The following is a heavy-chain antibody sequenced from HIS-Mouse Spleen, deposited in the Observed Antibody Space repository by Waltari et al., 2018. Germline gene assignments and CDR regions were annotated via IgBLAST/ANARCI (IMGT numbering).Heavy chain of an antibody. CDR1: GFTFSSYA. V-gene: IGHV3-30*04. Sequence: QVQLVESGGGVVQPGRSLRLSCAASGFTFSSYAMHWVRQAPGKGLEWVAGISYDGSNKYYADSVKGRFTISRDNSKNTLYLQMNSLRAEDTAVYYCAREEHDYSNYWYFDLWGRGTLVTVSS. J-gene: IGHJ2*01. CDR2: ISYDGSNK. CDR3: AREEHDYSNYWYFDL. D-gene: IGHD4-4*01.